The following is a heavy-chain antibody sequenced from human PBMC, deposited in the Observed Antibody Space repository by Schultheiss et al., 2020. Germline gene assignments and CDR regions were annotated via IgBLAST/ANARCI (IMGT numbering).Heavy chain of an antibody. CDR2: ISGRGDST. V-gene: IGHV3-23*01. Sequence: GGSLRLSCAASGFTFSSYAMSWVRQAPGKGLEWVSAISGRGDSTYYADSVKGRFTISRDNSKNTLYLQMNSLRAEDTAVYYCAKDPGTGGYSYGYADYWGQGTLVTVYS. CDR3: AKDPGTGGYSYGYADY. J-gene: IGHJ4*02. CDR1: GFTFSSYA. D-gene: IGHD5-18*01.